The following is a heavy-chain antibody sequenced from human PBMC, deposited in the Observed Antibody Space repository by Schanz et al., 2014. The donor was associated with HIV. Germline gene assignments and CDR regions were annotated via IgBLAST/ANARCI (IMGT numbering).Heavy chain of an antibody. CDR1: GFSATNYY. V-gene: IGHV3-53*01. Sequence: DVQLVESGGGLIQPGGSLRLSCAASGFSATNYYISWVRQAPGKGLEWVSLIDHTGTTYYADSVKGRFTISRDISDNTVHAQISSLRADDTAVYYCARDRGSISWMGRAFDIWGQGTMVTVSS. CDR3: ARDRGSISWMGRAFDI. D-gene: IGHD2-2*01. J-gene: IGHJ3*02. CDR2: IDHTGTT.